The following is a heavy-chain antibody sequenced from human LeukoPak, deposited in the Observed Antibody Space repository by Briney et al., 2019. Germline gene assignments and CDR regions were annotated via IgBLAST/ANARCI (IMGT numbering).Heavy chain of an antibody. CDR2: ISSSGSTM. CDR1: GFTFSSYE. V-gene: IGHV3-48*03. J-gene: IGHJ3*02. Sequence: GGSLRLSCAASGFTFSSYEMNWVRQAPGKGLEWVSYISSSGSTMYYADSVKGRFTISRDNAKNSLYLQMNSLRAEDTAVYYCARDRPLLWFGESDAFDIWGQGTMVTVSS. CDR3: ARDRPLLWFGESDAFDI. D-gene: IGHD3-10*01.